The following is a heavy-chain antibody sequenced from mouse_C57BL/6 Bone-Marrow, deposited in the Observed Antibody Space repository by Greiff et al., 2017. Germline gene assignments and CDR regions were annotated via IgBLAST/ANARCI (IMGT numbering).Heavy chain of an antibody. D-gene: IGHD3-2*02. J-gene: IGHJ4*01. CDR3: ASPASETAMDY. V-gene: IGHV5-6*01. Sequence: EVKLVESGGDLVKPGGSLKLSCAASGFTFSSYGMSWVRQTPDKRLEWVATISSGGSYPYYPDSVKGRFTISRDNAKNTLYLQMSSLKSEDTAMYYCASPASETAMDYWGQGTSGTVSS. CDR2: ISSGGSYP. CDR1: GFTFSSYG.